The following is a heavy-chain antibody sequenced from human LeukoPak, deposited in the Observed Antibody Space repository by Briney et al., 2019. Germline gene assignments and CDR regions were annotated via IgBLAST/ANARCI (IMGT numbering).Heavy chain of an antibody. D-gene: IGHD2/OR15-2a*01. CDR3: ATYFSGEYSAYYFDY. Sequence: PSGTLSLTCAVSGGSITSSQHWWSWARQPPGKGLEWIGEVYHSGTTNYNPSLKSRVTMSLDKSKNQFSLRLSSVTAADTAVYFCATYFSGEYSAYYFDYWGQGTLVTVSS. J-gene: IGHJ4*02. CDR2: VYHSGTT. V-gene: IGHV4-4*02. CDR1: GGSITSSQHW.